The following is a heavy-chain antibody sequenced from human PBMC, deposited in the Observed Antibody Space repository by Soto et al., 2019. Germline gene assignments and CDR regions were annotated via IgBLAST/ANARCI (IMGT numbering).Heavy chain of an antibody. D-gene: IGHD2-15*01. V-gene: IGHV3-23*01. CDR3: SDWRAGGPVNLDH. CDR1: GLSLNNYA. J-gene: IGHJ4*02. Sequence: LRLSCVVSGLSLNNYAIAWVRHAPGKGLEFVSTIDVLDGAWYSDSVRGRLAISRDVSRNTVYLQMSSLRVEDTAIYFCSDWRAGGPVNLDHWGPGTRVTVSS. CDR2: IDVLDGA.